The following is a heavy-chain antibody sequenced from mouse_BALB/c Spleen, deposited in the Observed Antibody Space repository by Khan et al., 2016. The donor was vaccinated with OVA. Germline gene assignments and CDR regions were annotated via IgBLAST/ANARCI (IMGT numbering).Heavy chain of an antibody. CDR1: GYTFSSYW. V-gene: IGHV1-69*02. CDR2: IDPSDSHN. J-gene: IGHJ3*01. Sequence: QVQLQQSGAELVKPGASVKLSCKASGYTFSSYWMHWVKQRPGQGLEWIGQIDPSDSHNNYNQKFKGKATLNVDKYSSTAYMHLSSLTSEDAAVYYYARAYYDGSSSWFAYWGQGTLVTVSA. CDR3: ARAYYDGSSSWFAY. D-gene: IGHD1-1*01.